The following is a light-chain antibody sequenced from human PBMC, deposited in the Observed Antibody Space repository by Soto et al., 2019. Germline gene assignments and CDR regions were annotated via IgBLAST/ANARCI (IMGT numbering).Light chain of an antibody. V-gene: IGLV2-14*01. CDR2: DVS. Sequence: QSALTQPASVSGSPGQSITISCTGTSSDVGGYNYVSWYQQHPGKAPNLMIYDVSHRPSGVSNRFSGSKSGNAASLTISGLQAEDEADYYCSSYTSSSTRVFGTGTKLTVL. CDR3: SSYTSSSTRV. J-gene: IGLJ1*01. CDR1: SSDVGGYNY.